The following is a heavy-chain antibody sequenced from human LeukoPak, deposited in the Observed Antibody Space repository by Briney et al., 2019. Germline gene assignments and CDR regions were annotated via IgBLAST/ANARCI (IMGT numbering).Heavy chain of an antibody. D-gene: IGHD2-15*01. V-gene: IGHV1-18*01. J-gene: IGHJ4*02. CDR3: ARERDYSGGSCYSSFFY. Sequence: GASVKVSCKASGYTFTSYGISWVRQAPGQGLEWMGWISAYNGNTNYAQKLQGRVTMTTDTSTSTAYMELRSLRSDDTAVYYCARERDYSGGSCYSSFFYWGQGTLVTVSS. CDR2: ISAYNGNT. CDR1: GYTFTSYG.